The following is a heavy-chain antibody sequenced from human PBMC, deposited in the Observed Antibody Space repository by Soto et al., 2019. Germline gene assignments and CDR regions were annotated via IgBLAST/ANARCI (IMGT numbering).Heavy chain of an antibody. V-gene: IGHV1-8*01. CDR3: ARARSYSHDAFDI. CDR2: LDPNSGNT. J-gene: IGHJ3*02. CDR1: GYTFINYD. Sequence: ASVKVSCKASGYTFINYDINWVRQATGQGLEWMGWLDPNSGNTGYAHKFQGRVTMTRNTSLSTAYMELSSLRSEDTAVYYCARARSYSHDAFDIWGQGTMVTVSS. D-gene: IGHD3-10*01.